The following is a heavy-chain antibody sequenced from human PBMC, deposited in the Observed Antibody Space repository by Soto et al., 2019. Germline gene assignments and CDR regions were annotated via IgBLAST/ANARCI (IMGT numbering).Heavy chain of an antibody. J-gene: IGHJ6*03. Sequence: QVQLQQWGAGLLKPSETLSLTCAVYGGSFSGYYWSWIRQPPGKGLEWIGEINHSGSTNYNPSLKSRVTISVDTSKNQFSLKLSSVTAADTAVYYCARGLGRGVNYYYYMAVWGKGTTVTVSS. CDR2: INHSGST. D-gene: IGHD3-3*01. CDR1: GGSFSGYY. CDR3: ARGLGRGVNYYYYMAV. V-gene: IGHV4-34*01.